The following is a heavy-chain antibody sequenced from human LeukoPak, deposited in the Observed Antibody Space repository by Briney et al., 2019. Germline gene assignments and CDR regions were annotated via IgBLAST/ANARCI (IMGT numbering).Heavy chain of an antibody. D-gene: IGHD3-3*01. CDR3: AKDITIFGVGHDY. CDR1: GFTFSSYA. V-gene: IGHV3-23*01. J-gene: IGHJ4*02. CDR2: IGGSGGST. Sequence: PGGSLRLSCAASGFTFSSYAMSWVRQAPGKGLEWVSAIGGSGGSTYYADSVKGRFTISRDNSKNTLCLQMNSLRAEDTAVYYCAKDITIFGVGHDYWGQGTLVTVSS.